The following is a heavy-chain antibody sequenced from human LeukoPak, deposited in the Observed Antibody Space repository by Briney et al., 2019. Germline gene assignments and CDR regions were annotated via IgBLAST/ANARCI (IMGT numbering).Heavy chain of an antibody. CDR3: ATTGTTGNANDY. D-gene: IGHD1-7*01. Sequence: QPGGSLRLSCAASGFTFSSYAMHWVRQAPGKGLEYVSAISSNGGSTYYANSVKGRFTISRDNSKNTLYLQMGSPRAEDMAVYYCATTGTTGNANDYWGQGTLVTVSS. CDR2: ISSNGGST. CDR1: GFTFSSYA. V-gene: IGHV3-64*01. J-gene: IGHJ4*02.